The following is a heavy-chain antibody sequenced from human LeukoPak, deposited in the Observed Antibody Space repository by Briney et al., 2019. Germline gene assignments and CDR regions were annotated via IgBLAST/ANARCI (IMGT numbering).Heavy chain of an antibody. CDR1: GGSISSSSYY. CDR2: IYYSGST. CDR3: ASALSSGYYPTGY. Sequence: SETLSLTCTVSGGSISSSSYYWGWIRQPPGKGLEWIGSIYYSGSTYYNPSLKSRVTISVDTSKDQFSLKLSSVTAADTAVYYCASALSSGYYPTGYWGQGTLVTVSS. D-gene: IGHD3-22*01. V-gene: IGHV4-39*07. J-gene: IGHJ4*02.